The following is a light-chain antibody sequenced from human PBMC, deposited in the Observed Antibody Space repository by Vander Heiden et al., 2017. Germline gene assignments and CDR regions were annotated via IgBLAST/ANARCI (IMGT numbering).Light chain of an antibody. CDR3: RQGLQTPWT. CDR1: QTLLHSNGYNY. V-gene: IGKV2-28*01. Sequence: DIVMTQSPFSLPVTPGEPASISCRSSQTLLHSNGYNYLNWYLQKPGQSPQLLIYLGSNRASGVPDRFSGSGSGTDFTLKISRVEAEDVGVYYCRQGLQTPWTFGQGTKVETK. CDR2: LGS. J-gene: IGKJ1*01.